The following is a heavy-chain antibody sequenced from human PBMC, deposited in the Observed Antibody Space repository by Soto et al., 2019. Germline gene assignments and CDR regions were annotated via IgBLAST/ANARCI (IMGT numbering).Heavy chain of an antibody. Sequence: QVQLQESGPGLMKPSETLSLTCTVSGDSVSSDDFYWSWIRQPPGKALVWVGYIYNSGATNSNPSLRGRVTISKDSSKNQLSLKFRSVTAADTAVIFRARAKWNDAGWFGPWGQGTLSSGSS. J-gene: IGHJ5*02. CDR3: ARAKWNDAGWFGP. V-gene: IGHV4-61*08. D-gene: IGHD1-1*01. CDR2: IYNSGAT. CDR1: GDSVSSDDFY.